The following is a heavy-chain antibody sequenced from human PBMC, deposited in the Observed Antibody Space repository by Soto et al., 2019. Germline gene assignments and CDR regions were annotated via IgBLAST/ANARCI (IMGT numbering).Heavy chain of an antibody. CDR2: ISSSSGST. CDR1: GFTFSDYY. V-gene: IGHV3-11*06. D-gene: IGHD5-12*01. J-gene: IGHJ6*02. CDR3: ARDRGGYDRLYYYHGMDV. Sequence: PGGSLRLSCAASGFTFSDYYMSWIRQAPGKGLEYISYISSSSGSTNYADSVKGRFTISRDNAKNSLYQQMSSLRAEDTAVYYCARDRGGYDRLYYYHGMDVWGQGTTVTV.